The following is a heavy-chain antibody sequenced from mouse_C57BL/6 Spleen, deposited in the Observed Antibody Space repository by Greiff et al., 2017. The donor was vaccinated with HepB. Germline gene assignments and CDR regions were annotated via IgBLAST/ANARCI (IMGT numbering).Heavy chain of an antibody. Sequence: QVQLQQSGAELVRPGASVTLSCKASGYTFTDYEMHWVKQTPVHGLEWIGAIDPETGGTAYNQKFKGKAILTADKSSSTAYMELRSLTSEDSAVYYGTRSGGNLDYWGQGTTLTVSS. CDR1: GYTFTDYE. CDR2: IDPETGGT. CDR3: TRSGGNLDY. D-gene: IGHD2-1*01. J-gene: IGHJ2*01. V-gene: IGHV1-15*01.